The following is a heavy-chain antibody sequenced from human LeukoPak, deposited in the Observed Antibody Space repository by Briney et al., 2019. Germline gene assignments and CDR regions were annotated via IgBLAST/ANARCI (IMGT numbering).Heavy chain of an antibody. V-gene: IGHV4-34*01. CDR3: ARGKRGPAAALWFDP. D-gene: IGHD6-13*01. CDR1: GGSFSGYY. Sequence: SETLSLTCAVYGGSFSGYYWSWIRQPPGKGVEWMGEINHSGSTNYNTSLKSRVTISVDTSNNHFSLKLSSVTAADTAVYYCARGKRGPAAALWFDPWGQGTLVTVSS. J-gene: IGHJ5*02. CDR2: INHSGST.